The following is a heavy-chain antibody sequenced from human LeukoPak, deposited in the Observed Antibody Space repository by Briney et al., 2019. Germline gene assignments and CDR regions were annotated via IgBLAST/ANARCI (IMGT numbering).Heavy chain of an antibody. V-gene: IGHV1-69*05. CDR1: GGTFSSYA. D-gene: IGHD5-18*01. Sequence: ASVKVSCKASGGTFSSYAISWVRQAPGQGLEWMGGIIPIFGTANYAQKFQGRVTITTDESTSTDYMELSSLRSEDTAVYYCARVVKDTAMVYFDYWGQGTLVTVSS. J-gene: IGHJ4*02. CDR2: IIPIFGTA. CDR3: ARVVKDTAMVYFDY.